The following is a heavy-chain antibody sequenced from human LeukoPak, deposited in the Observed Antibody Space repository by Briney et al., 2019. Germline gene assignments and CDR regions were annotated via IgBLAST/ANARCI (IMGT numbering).Heavy chain of an antibody. J-gene: IGHJ4*02. Sequence: SVKVSCKASGRTFSSYTISWVRQAPGQGLEWMGRIIPILGIANYAQKFQGRVTITADKSTSTAYMELSSLRSEDTAVYYCARGNGSYPNDYWGQGTLVTVSS. V-gene: IGHV1-69*02. CDR3: ARGNGSYPNDY. CDR2: IIPILGIA. D-gene: IGHD1-26*01. CDR1: GRTFSSYT.